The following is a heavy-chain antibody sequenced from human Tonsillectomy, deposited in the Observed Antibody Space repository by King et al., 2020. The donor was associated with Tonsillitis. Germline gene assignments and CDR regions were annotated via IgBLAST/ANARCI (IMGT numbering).Heavy chain of an antibody. Sequence: VQLVESGGGLVQPGGSLRLSCAASGFIFSNYWMHWVRQAPGKGLVWVSRINSDGSSTNYADSVKGRFTISRDNAKNTLYLQMNSLGAEDTVVYYCARIHGYSSNWYVSWGQGTLVTVSS. CDR1: GFIFSNYW. J-gene: IGHJ5*01. D-gene: IGHD6-13*01. CDR2: INSDGSST. CDR3: ARIHGYSSNWYVS. V-gene: IGHV3-74*01.